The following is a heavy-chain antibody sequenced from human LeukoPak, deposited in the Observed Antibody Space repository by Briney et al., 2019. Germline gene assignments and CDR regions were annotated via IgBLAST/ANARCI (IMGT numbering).Heavy chain of an antibody. V-gene: IGHV1-46*01. CDR1: GGTFSSYA. CDR3: ARDRGECSSTSCYRYYFDY. Sequence: ASVKVSCKASGGTFSSYAISWVRQAPGQGLEWMGIINPSGGSTRYAQKFQGRVTMTRDTSTSTVYMELSSLRSEDTAVYYCARDRGECSSTSCYRYYFDYWGQGTLVTVSS. J-gene: IGHJ4*02. D-gene: IGHD2-2*01. CDR2: INPSGGST.